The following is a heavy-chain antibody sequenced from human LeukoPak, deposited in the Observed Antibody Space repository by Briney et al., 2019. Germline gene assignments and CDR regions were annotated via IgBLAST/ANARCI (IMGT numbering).Heavy chain of an antibody. CDR2: ISQDGSEK. D-gene: IGHD4-17*01. Sequence: PGGSLTLSRGVSGLTFSNYWWSWVRQAPGKGLEWVATISQDGSEKIYVDSVKGRFSISRDNAKSSLYLQMNSLRAEDTAVHYCARETTHEGVVYWGQGTLVTVSS. CDR3: ARETTHEGVVY. CDR1: GLTFSNYW. J-gene: IGHJ4*02. V-gene: IGHV3-7*01.